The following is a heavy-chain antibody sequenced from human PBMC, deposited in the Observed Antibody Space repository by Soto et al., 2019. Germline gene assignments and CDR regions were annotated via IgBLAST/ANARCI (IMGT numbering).Heavy chain of an antibody. CDR1: GYTFTGHY. Sequence: QVQLVQSGAEVKKPGASVKVSCKASGYTFTGHYMHWVRQAPGQGLEWMGWINPNSVGTNYAQKFQGRVTMTRDTSISTAYMELSRLRSDDMAVYYCAREPMVRAAHGFDFWGQGTMVTVSS. J-gene: IGHJ3*01. V-gene: IGHV1-2*02. CDR3: AREPMVRAAHGFDF. D-gene: IGHD3-10*01. CDR2: INPNSVGT.